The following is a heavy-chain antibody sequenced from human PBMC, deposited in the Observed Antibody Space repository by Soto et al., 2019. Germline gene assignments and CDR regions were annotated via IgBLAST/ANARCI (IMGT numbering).Heavy chain of an antibody. J-gene: IGHJ5*02. D-gene: IGHD1-1*01. V-gene: IGHV4-38-2*02. CDR2: RYSTGTT. CDR3: VARATVVNSPWFDP. CDR1: GYSINSGYI. Sequence: SETLSLTCTVSGYSINSGYIWGWVRRPPGQGQEWIGSRYSTGTTYYNPSLRRRAKMSVDTPKNQLSLVLRSVTAADTAVYYCVARATVVNSPWFDPWGQGTQVTVSS.